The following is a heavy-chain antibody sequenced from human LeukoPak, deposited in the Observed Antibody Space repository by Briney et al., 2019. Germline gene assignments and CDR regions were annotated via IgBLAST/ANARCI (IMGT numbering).Heavy chain of an antibody. J-gene: IGHJ4*02. CDR2: IYSSGTS. CDR1: GGSISNYF. CDR3: AKNSGFSSSWYMHY. Sequence: SETLSLTCTVSGGSISNYFWSWIRQPPGQGLEWIGYIYSSGTSNYNPSLKGRVTMSVDTSKNQFSLKLSSVTAADTAVYYCAKNSGFSSSWYMHYWGQGNMVTVSS. V-gene: IGHV4-59*08. D-gene: IGHD6-13*01.